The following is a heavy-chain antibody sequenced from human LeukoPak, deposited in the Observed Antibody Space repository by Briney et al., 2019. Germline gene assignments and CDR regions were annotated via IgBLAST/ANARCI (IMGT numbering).Heavy chain of an antibody. V-gene: IGHV4-59*11. CDR1: ADSFSSHY. D-gene: IGHD4-17*01. CDR2: ISYIGST. CDR3: LGDLITVTKGFDI. Sequence: SETLSLTCAVSADSFSSHYWHWIRQPPGKGLEWMGHISYIGSTNYNPSLKSRVTISIDTTKNQFSLMLSSVIAADTALYYCLGDLITVTKGFDIWGQGTMVSVSS. J-gene: IGHJ3*02.